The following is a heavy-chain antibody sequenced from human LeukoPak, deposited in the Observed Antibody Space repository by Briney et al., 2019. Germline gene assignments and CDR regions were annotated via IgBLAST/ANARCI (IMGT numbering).Heavy chain of an antibody. CDR2: MNQDGSEK. D-gene: IGHD6-13*01. V-gene: IGHV3-7*01. CDR1: GFTFSSYW. CDR3: AKAFNSSWHN. J-gene: IGHJ4*02. Sequence: PGGSLRLSCAASGFTFSSYWMSWVRQAPGKGLEWVANMNQDGSEKYYVDSVKGRFTISRDNARNSLYLQMNSLRAEDTAVYYCAKAFNSSWHNWGQGTLVTVSS.